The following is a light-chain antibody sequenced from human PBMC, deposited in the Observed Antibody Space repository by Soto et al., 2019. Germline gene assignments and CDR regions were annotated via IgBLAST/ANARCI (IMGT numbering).Light chain of an antibody. CDR3: KQYQNLWT. V-gene: IGKV3-20*01. CDR2: AAS. J-gene: IGKJ1*01. CDR1: QSVSSSY. Sequence: EIVLPQSPGTLSLSLGESSTLSGRASQSVSSSYLAWYQQKPGQAPRLLIYAASSRATGIPDRFSGSGSGTEFTLTISGLQSEDFALYYRKQYQNLWTFGQGTKVDIK.